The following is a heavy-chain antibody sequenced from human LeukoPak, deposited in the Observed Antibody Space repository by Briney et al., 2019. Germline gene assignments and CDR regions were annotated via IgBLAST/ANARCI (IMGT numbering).Heavy chain of an antibody. CDR3: TGYNWNDEFRSDY. V-gene: IGHV6-1*01. CDR2: TYYRSKWYN. J-gene: IGHJ4*02. Sequence: SQTLSLTCAISGDSVSSNSAAWNWIRQSPSRGLEWLGRTYYRSKWYNDYAVSVKSRIIINPDTSKNQFSLQLNSVTPEDTAVYARTGYNWNDEFRSDYWGQGALVTVSS. CDR1: GDSVSSNSAA. D-gene: IGHD1-1*01.